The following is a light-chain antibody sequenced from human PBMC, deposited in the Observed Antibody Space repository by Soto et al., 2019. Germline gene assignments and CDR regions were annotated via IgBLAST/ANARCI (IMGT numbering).Light chain of an antibody. CDR3: HQHGTSPFT. CDR2: SST. Sequence: EVVLTQSPGTLSLSRGEGATLSCRASQSLSSSYFAWYQQKPGQSPRLLISSSTTRAAGIPDRFSGGGSGTDFTLTISRLEPEDYAVYYCHQHGTSPFTFGPGTIVDV. J-gene: IGKJ3*01. V-gene: IGKV3-20*01. CDR1: QSLSSSY.